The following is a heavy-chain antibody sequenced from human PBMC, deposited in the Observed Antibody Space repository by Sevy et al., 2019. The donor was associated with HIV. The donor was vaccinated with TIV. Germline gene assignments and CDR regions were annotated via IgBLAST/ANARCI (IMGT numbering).Heavy chain of an antibody. CDR1: GFTFSDCY. V-gene: IGHV3-11*01. Sequence: GGSLRLSCAASGFTFSDCYMSWIRQAPGKGLEWVSYISSSGSTIYYADSVKGRFTISRDNAKNSLYLQMNSLRAEDTAVYYCARDKEYWQQLGNYYGMDVWGQGTTVTVSS. D-gene: IGHD6-13*01. CDR2: ISSSGSTI. J-gene: IGHJ6*02. CDR3: ARDKEYWQQLGNYYGMDV.